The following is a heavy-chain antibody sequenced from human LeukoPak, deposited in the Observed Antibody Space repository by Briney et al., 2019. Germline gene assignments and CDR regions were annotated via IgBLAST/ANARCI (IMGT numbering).Heavy chain of an antibody. J-gene: IGHJ4*02. CDR1: GFTFSSHV. D-gene: IGHD6-19*01. CDR2: ISAAGGT. V-gene: IGHV3-23*01. CDR3: AKRDSSGFYYFDY. Sequence: GGSLRLSCAASGFTFSSHVMSWVRQAPGKGLEWVSSISAAGGTFCADSVKGRFTISRDNSKNTLFLQMNSLRAEDTAVYYCAKRDSSGFYYFDYWGQGNLVTVSS.